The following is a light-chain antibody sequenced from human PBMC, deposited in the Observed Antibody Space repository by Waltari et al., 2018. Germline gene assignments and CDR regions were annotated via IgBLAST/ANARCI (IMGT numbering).Light chain of an antibody. V-gene: IGLV2-14*01. CDR1: SRDVGGYNY. Sequence: QSALTQPASVSDSPGQSITISCTGTSRDVGGYNYVSWVQQHPGKAPKLMIYDVNSRPSGVSDRFSGSKSGNTASLTISGLQAEDEADYYCSSYTTSRTIVFGGGTKLTVL. CDR2: DVN. CDR3: SSYTTSRTIV. J-gene: IGLJ2*01.